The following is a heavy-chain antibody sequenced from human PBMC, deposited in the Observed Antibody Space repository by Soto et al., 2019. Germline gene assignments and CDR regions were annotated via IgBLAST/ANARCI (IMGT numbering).Heavy chain of an antibody. D-gene: IGHD5-12*01. Sequence: QITVKESGLTLVKPTETLTLTCTFSGFSLSSIGMGVGWIRQPPGKALEWLTLIYWDDDKRYSPSLSSRLTITKDPSKNQVDLTMTNMDPVDTATYYCARLTRGVYDLDRLWEKFDYWGQGALVTGS. J-gene: IGHJ4*02. CDR1: GFSLSSIGMG. V-gene: IGHV2-5*02. CDR2: IYWDDDK. CDR3: ARLTRGVYDLDRLWEKFDY.